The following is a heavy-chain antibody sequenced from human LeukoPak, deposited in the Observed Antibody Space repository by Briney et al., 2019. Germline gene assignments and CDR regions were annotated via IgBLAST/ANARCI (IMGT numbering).Heavy chain of an antibody. Sequence: SETLSLICTVSGGSISSYYWSWIRQPPGKGLEWIGYIYYSGSTNYNPSLKSRVTISVDTSKNQFSLKLSSVTAAGTAVYYCAREHIDGMDVWGQGTTVTVSS. J-gene: IGHJ6*02. V-gene: IGHV4-59*01. CDR1: GGSISSYY. CDR3: AREHIDGMDV. D-gene: IGHD2-21*01. CDR2: IYYSGST.